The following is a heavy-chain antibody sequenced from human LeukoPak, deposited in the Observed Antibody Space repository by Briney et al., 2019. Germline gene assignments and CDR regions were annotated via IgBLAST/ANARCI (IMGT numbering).Heavy chain of an antibody. CDR3: ARDLYYCSSTSCSNWFDP. D-gene: IGHD2-2*01. J-gene: IGHJ5*02. V-gene: IGHV4-4*07. Sequence: PSETLSLTCTVSGGSISSYYWSWIRQPAGKGLEWIGRICTSGSTNYNPSLKSRVTMSVDTSKNQFSLKLSSVTAADTAVYYCARDLYYCSSTSCSNWFDPWGQGTLVTVSS. CDR1: GGSISSYY. CDR2: ICTSGST.